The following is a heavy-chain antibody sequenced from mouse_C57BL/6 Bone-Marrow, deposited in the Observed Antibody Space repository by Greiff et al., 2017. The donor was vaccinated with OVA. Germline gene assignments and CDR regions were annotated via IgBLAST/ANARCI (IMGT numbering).Heavy chain of an antibody. Sequence: EVKLMESGGGLVKPGGSLKLSCAASGFTFSDYGMHWVRQAPEKGLEWVAYISSGSNTIYYADTVKGRFTISRDNAKNTLFLQMTSQRSEDTAMYYCARVYGDSRGYWGQGTTLTVSS. J-gene: IGHJ2*01. CDR1: GFTFSDYG. V-gene: IGHV5-17*01. CDR2: ISSGSNTI. CDR3: ARVYGDSRGY. D-gene: IGHD2-13*01.